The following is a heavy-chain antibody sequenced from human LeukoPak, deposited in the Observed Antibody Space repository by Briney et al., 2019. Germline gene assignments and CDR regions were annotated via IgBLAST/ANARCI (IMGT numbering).Heavy chain of an antibody. J-gene: IGHJ4*02. CDR3: AKEVRESAWYYFDY. D-gene: IGHD3-10*01. CDR1: GFTFNTYA. Sequence: GGSLRLSCAASGFTFNTYAMSWVRRAPGKGLEWVSGIRSSGVSTYYADSVKGRFTISRDNSKNTLYLQMNSLRAEDTAVYYCAKEVRESAWYYFDYWGQGTLVTVSS. V-gene: IGHV3-23*01. CDR2: IRSSGVST.